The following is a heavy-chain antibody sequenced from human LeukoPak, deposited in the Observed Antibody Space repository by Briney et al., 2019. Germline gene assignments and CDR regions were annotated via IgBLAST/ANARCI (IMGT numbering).Heavy chain of an antibody. J-gene: IGHJ5*02. D-gene: IGHD3-10*01. CDR1: GFTLSSYS. Sequence: GGSLRLSCAASGFTLSSYSMNWVRQAPGKGLEWVSSISSSSSYIYYADSVKGRFTISRDNAKNSLYLQMNSLRAEDTAVYYCARERITMVRGVIGNWFDPWGQGTLVTVSS. V-gene: IGHV3-21*01. CDR3: ARERITMVRGVIGNWFDP. CDR2: ISSSSSYI.